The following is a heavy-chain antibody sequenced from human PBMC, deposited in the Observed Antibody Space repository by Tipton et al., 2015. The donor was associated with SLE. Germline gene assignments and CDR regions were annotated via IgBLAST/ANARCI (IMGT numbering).Heavy chain of an antibody. CDR2: IWYDGRDK. D-gene: IGHD3-16*01. Sequence: SLRLSCVASGFSFRNYSVHWLRRAPGKGLEWVALIWYDGRDKYYADSVKGRFTISRDNANNVLYLQMNSLRADDTAVYYCARGPYDYRNTDNYFYNYYMDVWGKGTTVTVSS. CDR1: GFSFRNYS. CDR3: ARGPYDYRNTDNYFYNYYMDV. V-gene: IGHV3-33*01. J-gene: IGHJ6*03.